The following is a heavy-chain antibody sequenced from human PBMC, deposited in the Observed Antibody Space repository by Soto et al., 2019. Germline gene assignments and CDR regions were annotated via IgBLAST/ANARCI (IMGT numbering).Heavy chain of an antibody. CDR3: AREGITGTVEGYYYGLDV. J-gene: IGHJ6*02. V-gene: IGHV3-30-3*01. CDR1: GFTFSSYA. CDR2: ISYDGSNK. Sequence: QVQLVESGGGVVQPGRSLRLSCAAGGFTFSSYAMNWVRQAPGKGLEWVAVISYDGSNKYYADSVKGRFTISRDNSKNTLLLQMNSLRAEDTAVYYCAREGITGTVEGYYYGLDVWGQGTTVTVSS. D-gene: IGHD1-20*01.